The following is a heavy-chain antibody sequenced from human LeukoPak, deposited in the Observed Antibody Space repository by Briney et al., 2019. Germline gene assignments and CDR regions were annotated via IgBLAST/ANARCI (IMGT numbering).Heavy chain of an antibody. CDR2: IYYSGIT. CDR1: AGSISSTNYY. D-gene: IGHD5-18*01. V-gene: IGHV4-39*07. Sequence: SETLSLTCTVSAGSISSTNYYWGWIRQPPGKGLEWIGTIYYSGITYYNPSLKSRVTMSVDRSKNQFSLKLRYVTAADTAVYYCAREDAAMAPGFDYWGQGTPVTVSS. J-gene: IGHJ4*02. CDR3: AREDAAMAPGFDY.